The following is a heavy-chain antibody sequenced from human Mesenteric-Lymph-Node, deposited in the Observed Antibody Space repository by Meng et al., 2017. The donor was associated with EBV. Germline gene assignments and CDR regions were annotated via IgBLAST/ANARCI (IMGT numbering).Heavy chain of an antibody. Sequence: QMEPPQGGAGLLKPSETLSLTCDVYGDSFSAYYWRWIRQPPGRGLEWIGDVIHSGNTSYSPSLKSRVTISVDTSKRQFSLKLRSMTAADTAVYYCATGWGKANYWGQGTLVTVSS. V-gene: IGHV4-34*12. J-gene: IGHJ4*02. CDR2: VIHSGNT. CDR3: ATGWGKANY. D-gene: IGHD3-16*01. CDR1: GDSFSAYY.